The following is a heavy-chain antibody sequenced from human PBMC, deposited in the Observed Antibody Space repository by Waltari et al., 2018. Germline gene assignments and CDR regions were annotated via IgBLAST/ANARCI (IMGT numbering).Heavy chain of an antibody. D-gene: IGHD3-10*01. CDR2: ISVDGNNI. CDR1: GISVSSYA. V-gene: IGHV3-30*01. Sequence: QVQLVESGGGVVQPGKSLTLSCEVSGISVSSYAMHWVRQAPGKGLDWVAFISVDGNNIYSADSVKGRFTINRDNSKNTLSLQMNSLTPEDTAIYYCARDGHSYFYGSWSDYWGQGTLVTVSS. CDR3: ARDGHSYFYGSWSDY. J-gene: IGHJ4*02.